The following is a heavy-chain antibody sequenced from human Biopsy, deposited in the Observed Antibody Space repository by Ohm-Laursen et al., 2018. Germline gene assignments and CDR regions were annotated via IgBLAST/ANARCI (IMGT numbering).Heavy chain of an antibody. CDR2: IWYDGSNK. V-gene: IGHV3-33*01. J-gene: IGHJ4*02. D-gene: IGHD4-11*01. CDR3: ARDSTINTVTTADY. CDR1: GFTFSNYG. Sequence: SLRLSCAASGFTFSNYGMHWVRQAPGKGLEWLAAIWYDGSNKYYGDSVQGRFTISRDNSKNTVYLQMNSLRAEDTAIYYCARDSTINTVTTADYGGQGTLVTVSS.